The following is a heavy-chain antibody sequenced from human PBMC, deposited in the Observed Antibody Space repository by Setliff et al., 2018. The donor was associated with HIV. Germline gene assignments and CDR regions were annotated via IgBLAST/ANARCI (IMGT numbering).Heavy chain of an antibody. CDR3: ARLNVEMFVVMAATPGWFGP. J-gene: IGHJ5*02. CDR2: ISYSGGS. V-gene: IGHV4-31*03. D-gene: IGHD2-15*01. Sequence: PSETLSLTCTVSGDSISSDAYYWSWIRQHPEKGLEWVGYISYSGGSYYNPSLKSRISISMDTSKNQFSLKLKSATAADTAVYYCARLNVEMFVVMAATPGWFGPWGQGILVTVSS. CDR1: GDSISSDAYY.